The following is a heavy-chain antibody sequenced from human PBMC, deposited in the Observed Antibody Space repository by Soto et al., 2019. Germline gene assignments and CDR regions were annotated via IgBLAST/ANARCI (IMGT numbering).Heavy chain of an antibody. CDR2: ISYDGSNK. Sequence: QVQLVESGGGVVQPGRSLRLSCAASGFTFSSYAMHWVRQAPGKGLEWVAVISYDGSNKYYADSVKGRVTISRDNSKNPLYLQMNSLRAEDTAVYYCARDSPSSPVDYWGQGTLVTVSS. J-gene: IGHJ4*02. V-gene: IGHV3-30-3*01. D-gene: IGHD6-13*01. CDR3: ARDSPSSPVDY. CDR1: GFTFSSYA.